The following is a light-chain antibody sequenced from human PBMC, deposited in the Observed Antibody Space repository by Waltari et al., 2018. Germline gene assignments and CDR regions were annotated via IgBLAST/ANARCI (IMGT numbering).Light chain of an antibody. Sequence: DIVMTQSPDSLAVSLDERATINCKARPSVLYSSNNKNYLAWYQQKPGQPPKLLIYWASTRESGVPDRFSGSGSGTDFTLTISSLQAEDVAVYYCQQYYSTPPTFGQGTKVEIK. V-gene: IGKV4-1*01. J-gene: IGKJ1*01. CDR1: PSVLYSSNNKNY. CDR3: QQYYSTPPT. CDR2: WAS.